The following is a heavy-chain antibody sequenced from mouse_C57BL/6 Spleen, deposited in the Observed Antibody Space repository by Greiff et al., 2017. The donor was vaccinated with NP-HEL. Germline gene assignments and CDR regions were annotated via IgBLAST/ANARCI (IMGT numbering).Heavy chain of an antibody. CDR1: GFSLTSYG. Sequence: VKVVESGPGLVQPSQSLSITCTVSGFSLTSYGVHWVRQSPGKGLEWLGVIWSGGSTDYNAAFISRLSISKDNSKSQVFFKMNSLQADDTAIYYCARNAGSSYSFAYWGQGTLVTVSA. CDR3: ARNAGSSYSFAY. J-gene: IGHJ3*01. V-gene: IGHV2-2*01. D-gene: IGHD1-1*01. CDR2: IWSGGST.